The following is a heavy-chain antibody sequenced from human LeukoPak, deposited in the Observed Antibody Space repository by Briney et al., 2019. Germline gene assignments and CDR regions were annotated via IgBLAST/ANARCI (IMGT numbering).Heavy chain of an antibody. Sequence: ASVKVSCKASGYTFTGYYMHWVRQAPGQGLEWMGWINPNSGGTNYAQKFQGRVTMTRDTSISTAYMELSRLRSDDTAVYYCARGIRIAMAVVNSLDWFDPWGQGTLVTVS. V-gene: IGHV1-2*02. CDR2: INPNSGGT. D-gene: IGHD6-19*01. CDR1: GYTFTGYY. CDR3: ARGIRIAMAVVNSLDWFDP. J-gene: IGHJ5*02.